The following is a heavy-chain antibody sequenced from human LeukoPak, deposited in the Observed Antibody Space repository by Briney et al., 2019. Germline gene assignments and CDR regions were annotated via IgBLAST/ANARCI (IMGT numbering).Heavy chain of an antibody. D-gene: IGHD3-9*01. CDR2: ISGSGGST. Sequence: QPGGSLRLSCAASGFTFSSYAMSWVRQAPGKGLEWVSAISGSGGSTYYADSVKGRFTISRDNSKNTLYLQMNSLRAEDTAVYYCAKDPLQVLRYFDWPHFADAFDIWGQGTMVTVSS. CDR3: AKDPLQVLRYFDWPHFADAFDI. V-gene: IGHV3-23*01. J-gene: IGHJ3*02. CDR1: GFTFSSYA.